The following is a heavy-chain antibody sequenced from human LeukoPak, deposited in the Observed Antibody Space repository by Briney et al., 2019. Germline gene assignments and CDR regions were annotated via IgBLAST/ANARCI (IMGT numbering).Heavy chain of an antibody. V-gene: IGHV4-39*07. D-gene: IGHD1-7*01. J-gene: IGHJ5*02. Sequence: PSETLSLTCTVSGGSISSSNYYWGWIRQPPGKGLEWIGSIYYSGSTYYNPSLKSRVTISVDTSKNQFSLKLSSVTAADTAVYYCARTITGTTIPWGQGTLVTVSS. CDR3: ARTITGTTIP. CDR1: GGSISSSNYY. CDR2: IYYSGST.